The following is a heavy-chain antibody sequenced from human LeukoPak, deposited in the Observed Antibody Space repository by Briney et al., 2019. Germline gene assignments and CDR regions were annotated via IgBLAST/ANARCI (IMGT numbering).Heavy chain of an antibody. CDR1: VGSISRGSYY. J-gene: IGHJ4*02. Sequence: SDTLSLTCTVSVGSISRGSYYWGSIRQPPGKGLEGIGYIYYTGTTYYNPSLERRVTISVDTSKNQFSLNLRSVTDADTAVYYCASAAAYIAALDYWGQGTLVTVSS. V-gene: IGHV4-31*03. CDR3: ASAAAYIAALDY. D-gene: IGHD6-13*01. CDR2: IYYTGTT.